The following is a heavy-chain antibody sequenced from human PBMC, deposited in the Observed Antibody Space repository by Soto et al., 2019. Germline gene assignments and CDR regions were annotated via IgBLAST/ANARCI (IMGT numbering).Heavy chain of an antibody. D-gene: IGHD1-26*01. CDR3: VRDLGWSPLWEY. V-gene: IGHV3-11*05. CDR2: ISSTSSYT. CDR1: GFTFSDYY. J-gene: IGHJ4*02. Sequence: QVHLVESGGGLVKPGGSLRLSCTASGFTFSDYYMSWIRQAPGKGLEWISYISSTSSYTNYADSVKGRFTISRDNAKNSLYLKMNSVRDEDTAVYYCVRDLGWSPLWEYWGQGTLVTVSS.